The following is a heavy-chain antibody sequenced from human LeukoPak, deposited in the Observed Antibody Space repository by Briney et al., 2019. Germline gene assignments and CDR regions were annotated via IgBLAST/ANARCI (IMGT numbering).Heavy chain of an antibody. CDR3: ARQFYDILTGYPYYFDH. V-gene: IGHV4-39*01. CDR2: IYYSGST. Sequence: PSETLSLTCTVSGGSISNSSYYWGWIRQPPGKGPEWIGAIYYSGSTYFDPSLKSRVTMSVDTSKNQFSLKLSSVTAADTAVYYCARQFYDILTGYPYYFDHWGQGTLVTVSS. D-gene: IGHD3-9*01. CDR1: GGSISNSSYY. J-gene: IGHJ4*02.